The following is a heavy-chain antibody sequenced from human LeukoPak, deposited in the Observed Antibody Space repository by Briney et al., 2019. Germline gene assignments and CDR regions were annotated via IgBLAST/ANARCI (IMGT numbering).Heavy chain of an antibody. CDR1: GFTFSSYA. V-gene: IGHV3-30*04. Sequence: GGSLRLSCAASGFTFSSYAMHWVRQAPGKGLEWVAVISYDGSNKYYADSVKGRFTISRDNSKNTLYLQMNSLRAEDTAVYYCARRDTAMVTYYYYYYMDVWGKGATVTVSS. CDR3: ARRDTAMVTYYYYYYMDV. CDR2: ISYDGSNK. D-gene: IGHD5-18*01. J-gene: IGHJ6*03.